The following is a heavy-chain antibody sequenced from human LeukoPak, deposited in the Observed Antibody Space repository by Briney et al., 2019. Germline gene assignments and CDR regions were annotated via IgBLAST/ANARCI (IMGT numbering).Heavy chain of an antibody. V-gene: IGHV3-66*02. CDR3: TREKERHFDS. Sequence: PGGSLRLSCAASGFTVGSNYMTWVRQAPGKGLEWVSVLYSGGSTYYADSVKGRFTISRDNSKYTLYLQMNSLRAEDTAVYYCTREKERHFDSWGQGTLVTVSS. J-gene: IGHJ4*02. D-gene: IGHD5-24*01. CDR2: LYSGGST. CDR1: GFTVGSNY.